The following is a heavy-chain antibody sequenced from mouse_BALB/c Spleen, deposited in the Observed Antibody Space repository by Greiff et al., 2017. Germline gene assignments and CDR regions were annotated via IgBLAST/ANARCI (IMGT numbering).Heavy chain of an antibody. CDR3: ARKGYRWYFDV. Sequence: QVQLQQSGPELVKPGASVKISCKASGYAFSSSWMNWVKQRPGQGLEWIGRIYPGDGDTNYNGKFKGKATLTADKSSSTAYMQLSSLTSVDSAVYFCARKGYRWYFDVWGAGTTVTVSS. J-gene: IGHJ1*01. CDR2: IYPGDGDT. CDR1: GYAFSSSW. D-gene: IGHD2-2*01. V-gene: IGHV1-82*01.